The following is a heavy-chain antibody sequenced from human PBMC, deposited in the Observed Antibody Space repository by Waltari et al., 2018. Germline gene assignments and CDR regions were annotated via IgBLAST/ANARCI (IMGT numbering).Heavy chain of an antibody. V-gene: IGHV3-48*03. CDR3: ARVFKQKLYFDY. CDR2: ISSSGMTT. J-gene: IGHJ4*02. Sequence: EVQLVESGGGSVQPGGSLRLSCAASGFIFSTYEMNWVSQAPGKGLEWISYISSSGMTTYYADSVKGRFTISRDNAKNSLYLQMDSLTAEDTAVYYCARVFKQKLYFDYWGQGTLVTVSS. CDR1: GFIFSTYE.